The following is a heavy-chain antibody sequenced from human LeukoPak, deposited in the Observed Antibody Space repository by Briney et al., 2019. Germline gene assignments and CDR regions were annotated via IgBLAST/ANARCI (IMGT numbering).Heavy chain of an antibody. CDR3: ASDSAHYFDY. CDR1: GGSISSSSYC. Sequence: TASETLSLTCTVSGGSISSSSYCWGWIRQPPGKGLEWIGSIYYSGSTYYNPSLKSRVTISVDTSKNQFSLKLSSVTAADTAVYYCASDSAHYFDYWGQGTLVTVSS. CDR2: IYYSGST. V-gene: IGHV4-39*07. J-gene: IGHJ4*02.